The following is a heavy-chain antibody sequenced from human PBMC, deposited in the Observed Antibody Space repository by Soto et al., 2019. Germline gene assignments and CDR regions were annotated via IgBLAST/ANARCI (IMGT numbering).Heavy chain of an antibody. CDR1: GGTFSSYA. CDR2: IIPIFGTA. CDR3: AAQDLSIAARSSYGMDV. J-gene: IGHJ6*04. D-gene: IGHD6-6*01. V-gene: IGHV1-69*06. Sequence: QVQLVQSGAEVKKPGSSVKVSCKASGGTFSSYAISWVRQAPGQGLEWMGGIIPIFGTANYAQKFPGRVTITADKSPSTAYMELSSLRSEDTAVYYFAAQDLSIAARSSYGMDVWGKGTTVTVSS.